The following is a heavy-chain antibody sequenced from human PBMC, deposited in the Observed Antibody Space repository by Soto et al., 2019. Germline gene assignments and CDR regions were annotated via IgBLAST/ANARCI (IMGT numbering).Heavy chain of an antibody. CDR3: ARGSYYYNNSGYLH. D-gene: IGHD3-22*01. J-gene: IGHJ4*02. CDR2: INHSGRT. CDR1: GGSFSGFF. V-gene: IGHV4-34*01. Sequence: SETLSLTCAVHGGSFSGFFWTWTRQSPGKGLEWIGEINHSGRTNLNPSLKSRVTISVDTSKKQFSLNLSSVTAADTAVYYCARGSYYYNNSGYLHWGQGTLVTVSS.